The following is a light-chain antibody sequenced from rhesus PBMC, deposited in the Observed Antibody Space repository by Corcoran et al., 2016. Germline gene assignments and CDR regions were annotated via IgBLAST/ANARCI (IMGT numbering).Light chain of an antibody. J-gene: IGKJ1*01. CDR1: ESVGSY. V-gene: IGKV3-40*03. Sequence: EIVMTQSPATLSLSPGETATLSCRASESVGSYLAWYQQKPGQAPKLLVHSASFRATGIPDRFSGIGSRTEFTLTISSLEPEDVGVYHCQQYNDLLRTFGQGTKVEIK. CDR3: QQYNDLLRT. CDR2: SAS.